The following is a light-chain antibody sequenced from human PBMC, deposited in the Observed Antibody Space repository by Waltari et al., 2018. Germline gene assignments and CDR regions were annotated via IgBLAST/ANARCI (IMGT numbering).Light chain of an antibody. CDR3: QVWDANNEPGV. Sequence: SYVLTQPPSVSVAPGETARITWGGNNIGSKIVHWYRQKPGQAPQLVISYDSDRPSGIPERFSGSNSGDTATLTISRVEAGDEADYYCQVWDANNEPGVFGTGTEVTVL. CDR2: YDS. V-gene: IGLV3-21*01. J-gene: IGLJ1*01. CDR1: NIGSKI.